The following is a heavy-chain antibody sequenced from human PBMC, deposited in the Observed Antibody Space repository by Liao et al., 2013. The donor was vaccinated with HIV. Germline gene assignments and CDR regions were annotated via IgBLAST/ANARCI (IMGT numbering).Heavy chain of an antibody. D-gene: IGHD3-3*02. V-gene: IGHV4-39*07. J-gene: IGHJ3*01. Sequence: QLQLRESGPGLVKPSETLSLTCTVSGASIISTNHYWGWVRQSPGKGLEWIGSVYSRGATGYNPSLKSRVTISVDTSKNQFSLKLSSVTAADTAVYYCARPFLEWLGGAFDVWGRGTMVTVSS. CDR2: VYSRGAT. CDR3: ARPFLEWLGGAFDV. CDR1: GASIISTNHY.